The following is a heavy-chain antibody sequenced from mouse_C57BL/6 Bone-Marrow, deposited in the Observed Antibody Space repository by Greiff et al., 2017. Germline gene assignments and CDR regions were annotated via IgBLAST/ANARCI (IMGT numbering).Heavy chain of an antibody. D-gene: IGHD1-1*01. CDR1: GYTFTSYW. Sequence: QVQLQQPGAELVMPGASVKLSCKASGYTFTSYWMHWVKQRPGQGLEWIGEIDPSDSYTNYNQKFKGKSTLTVDKSSSTAYMQLSSLTSEDSAVYYCRSSYDWYFDVWGTGTTVTVSS. V-gene: IGHV1-69*01. CDR2: IDPSDSYT. J-gene: IGHJ1*03. CDR3: RSSYDWYFDV.